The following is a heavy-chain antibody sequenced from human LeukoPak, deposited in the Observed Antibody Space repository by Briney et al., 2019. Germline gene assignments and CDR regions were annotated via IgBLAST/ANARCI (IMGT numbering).Heavy chain of an antibody. D-gene: IGHD3-10*01. Sequence: SETLSLTCTVSGGSISSSNDYWGWIRQPPGKGLEWIGNINYSGITNYNPSLKSRVTISVDTSKNQFSLKLSSVTAADTAVYYCARDRDGSGSYYNWGQGTLVTVSS. CDR3: ARDRDGSGSYYN. V-gene: IGHV4-39*07. J-gene: IGHJ4*02. CDR2: INYSGIT. CDR1: GGSISSSNDY.